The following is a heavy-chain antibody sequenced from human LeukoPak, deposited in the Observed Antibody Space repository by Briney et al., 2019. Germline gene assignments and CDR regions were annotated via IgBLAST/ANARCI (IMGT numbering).Heavy chain of an antibody. J-gene: IGHJ4*02. D-gene: IGHD3-22*01. CDR3: ARDRSPITMTVAVTRGYYFDY. V-gene: IGHV3-23*01. CDR2: ISGRGGNT. Sequence: PGGSLRLSCAASGFTFSSYGMSWIRQAPGKGLEWVSGISGRGGNTNYADSVKGRFTISRDNSKNTLYLQMNSLRAEDTAIYYCARDRSPITMTVAVTRGYYFDYWGQGTLVTVSS. CDR1: GFTFSSYG.